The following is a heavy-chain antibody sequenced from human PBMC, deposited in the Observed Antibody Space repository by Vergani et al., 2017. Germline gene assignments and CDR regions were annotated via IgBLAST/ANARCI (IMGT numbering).Heavy chain of an antibody. CDR1: GFTFSSYG. CDR3: AKDRAFYGSGSRFFDY. CDR2: IWYDGSNK. Sequence: VQLVESGGGVVRPGGSLRLSCAASGFTFSSYGMHWVRQAPGKGLEWVAVIWYDGSNKYYADSVKGRFTISRDNSKNTLYLQMNSLRAEDTAVYYCAKDRAFYGSGSRFFDYWGQGTLVTVSS. J-gene: IGHJ4*02. V-gene: IGHV3-33*06. D-gene: IGHD3-10*01.